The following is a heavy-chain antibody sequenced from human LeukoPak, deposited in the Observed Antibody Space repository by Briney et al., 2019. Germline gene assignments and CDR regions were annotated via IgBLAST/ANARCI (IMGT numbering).Heavy chain of an antibody. V-gene: IGHV4-30-2*01. J-gene: IGHJ2*01. D-gene: IGHD3-10*01. CDR2: IYHSGST. CDR3: ARDGSPELITMATWGYFDL. Sequence: SGTLSLTCAVSGGSISSGGYSWNWIRQPPGKGLEWIGYIYHSGSTYYNPSLKSRVTISVDRSKNQFSLELSSVTAADTAVYYCARDGSPELITMATWGYFDLWGRGTLVTVSS. CDR1: GGSISSGGYS.